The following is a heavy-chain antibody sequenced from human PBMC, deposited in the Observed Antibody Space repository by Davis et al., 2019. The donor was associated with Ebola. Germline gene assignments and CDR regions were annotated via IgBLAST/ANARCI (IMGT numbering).Heavy chain of an antibody. V-gene: IGHV1-46*01. Sequence: ASVKVSCKASGYTFTSSYMHWVRQAPGQGLEWMGIINPSVGSTSYAQKFQGRVTMTRDTSTSTVYMERSSLRSEDTAVYYCAREMIVVVITTDYYYYGMDVWGKGTTVTVSS. J-gene: IGHJ6*04. CDR2: INPSVGST. D-gene: IGHD3-22*01. CDR1: GYTFTSSY. CDR3: AREMIVVVITTDYYYYGMDV.